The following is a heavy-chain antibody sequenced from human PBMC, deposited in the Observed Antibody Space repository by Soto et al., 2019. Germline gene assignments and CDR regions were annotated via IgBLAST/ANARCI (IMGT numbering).Heavy chain of an antibody. CDR2: IKKDGSEK. Sequence: GGSLRLSCAASGFTFSNNWMTWVRQAAGKGLEWVANIKKDGSEKYYVDSVKGRFTISRDNTKNSLYLQMSSLRAEDTAVYYCAGGMGWMFQYWGQGTLVTVSS. CDR1: GFTFSNNW. D-gene: IGHD6-19*01. CDR3: AGGMGWMFQY. J-gene: IGHJ4*02. V-gene: IGHV3-7*04.